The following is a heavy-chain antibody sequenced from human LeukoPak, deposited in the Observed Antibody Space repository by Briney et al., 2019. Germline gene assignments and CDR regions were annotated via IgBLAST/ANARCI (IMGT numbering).Heavy chain of an antibody. J-gene: IGHJ6*03. CDR3: ARTVTIFGVVIGYYYMDV. D-gene: IGHD3-3*01. V-gene: IGHV1-69*13. CDR1: GGTFSSYA. Sequence: ASVKVSCKASGGTFSSYAISWVRQAPGQGLEWMGGIIPIFGTANYAQKFQGRVTITADESTSTAYMELSSLRSEDTAVYYCARTVTIFGVVIGYYYMDVWGKGTTVTVSS. CDR2: IIPIFGTA.